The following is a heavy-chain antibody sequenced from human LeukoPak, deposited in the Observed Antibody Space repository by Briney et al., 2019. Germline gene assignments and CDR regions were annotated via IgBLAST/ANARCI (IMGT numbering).Heavy chain of an antibody. Sequence: GGSLRLSCAASGFTFSSYAMSWVRQAPGKGLEWVSVIYSGGSTYYADSVKGRFTISRDNSKNTLYLQRNSLRAEDTAVYYCARGGELQNFDYWGQGTLVTVSS. CDR3: ARGGELQNFDY. CDR1: GFTFSSYA. CDR2: IYSGGST. V-gene: IGHV3-53*01. J-gene: IGHJ4*02. D-gene: IGHD1-26*01.